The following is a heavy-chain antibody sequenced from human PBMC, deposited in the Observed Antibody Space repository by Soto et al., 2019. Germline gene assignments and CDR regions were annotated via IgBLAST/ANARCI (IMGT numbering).Heavy chain of an antibody. CDR3: ARDVNDYGDLGLDY. CDR1: GFTFSSNG. CDR2: IWYDGSNK. V-gene: IGHV3-33*01. J-gene: IGHJ4*02. Sequence: QVQLVESGGGVVQPGRSLRLSCAASGFTFSSNGMHWVRQAPGKGLEWVALIWYDGSNKNYADSVKGRFTISRDNSKNTLDLQMNSVRAEDTAVYYCARDVNDYGDLGLDYWGQGTLVTVSS. D-gene: IGHD4-17*01.